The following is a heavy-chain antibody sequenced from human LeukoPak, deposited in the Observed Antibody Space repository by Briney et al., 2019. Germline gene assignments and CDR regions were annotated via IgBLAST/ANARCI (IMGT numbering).Heavy chain of an antibody. Sequence: PGGSLRLSCAASGFTFSSYSMNWVRQAPGKGLEWVSSISSSSSYIYYADSVKGRFTISRDNAKNSLYLKMNSLRAEDTAEYYCARDDGYYSPFDYWGQGTLVTVSS. CDR2: ISSSSSYI. D-gene: IGHD4-17*01. CDR1: GFTFSSYS. V-gene: IGHV3-21*01. J-gene: IGHJ4*02. CDR3: ARDDGYYSPFDY.